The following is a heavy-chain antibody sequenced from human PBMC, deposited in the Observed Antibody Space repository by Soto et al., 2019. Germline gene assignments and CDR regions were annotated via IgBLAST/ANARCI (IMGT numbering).Heavy chain of an antibody. D-gene: IGHD6-13*01. CDR2: INPSGGST. CDR3: AREDGGKQLVFFPLFY. J-gene: IGHJ4*02. Sequence: ASVKVSCKASGYTFTSYYMHWVRQAPGQGLEWMGIINPSGGSTSYAQKFQGRVTMTRDTSTSTVYMELSSLRSEDTAVYYCAREDGGKQLVFFPLFYWGQETLSPSPQ. V-gene: IGHV1-46*01. CDR1: GYTFTSYY.